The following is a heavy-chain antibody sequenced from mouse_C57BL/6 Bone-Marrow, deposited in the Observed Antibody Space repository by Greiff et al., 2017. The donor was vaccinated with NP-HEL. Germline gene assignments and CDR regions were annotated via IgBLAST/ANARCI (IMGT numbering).Heavy chain of an antibody. D-gene: IGHD1-2*01. CDR3: ARNKAAISYYFDY. CDR1: GFSLTSYG. CDR2: IWSGGST. J-gene: IGHJ2*01. V-gene: IGHV2-2*01. Sequence: VKLVESGPGLVQPSQSLSITCTVSGFSLTSYGVHWVRQSPGKGLEWLGVIWSGGSTDYNAAFISRLSISKDNSKSQVFFKMNSLQADDTAIYYCARNKAAISYYFDYWGQGTTLTVSS.